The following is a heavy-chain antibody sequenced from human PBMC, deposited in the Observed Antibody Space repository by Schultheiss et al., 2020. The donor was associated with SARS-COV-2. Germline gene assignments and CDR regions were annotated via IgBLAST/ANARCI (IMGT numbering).Heavy chain of an antibody. J-gene: IGHJ6*02. CDR3: ARDGYCSGGSCYYSYYYGMDV. D-gene: IGHD2-15*01. CDR2: ISSSSSTI. V-gene: IGHV3-48*04. CDR1: GFTFSSYA. Sequence: GGSLRLSCAASGFTFSSYAMSWVRQAPGKGLEWVSYISSSSSTIYYADSVKGRFTISRDNAKNSLYLQMNSLRAEDTAVYYCARDGYCSGGSCYYSYYYGMDVWGQGTTVTVSS.